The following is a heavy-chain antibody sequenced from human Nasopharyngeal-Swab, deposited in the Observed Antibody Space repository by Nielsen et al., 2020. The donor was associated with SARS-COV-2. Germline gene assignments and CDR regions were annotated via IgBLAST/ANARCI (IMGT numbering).Heavy chain of an antibody. CDR2: ISGSGGST. D-gene: IGHD1-26*01. Sequence: WIRQPPGKGLEWASAISGSGGSTYYADSVKGRFTISRDNSKNTLYLQMNSLRAEDAAVYYCARNPGAFFDYWGQGTLVTVSS. CDR3: ARNPGAFFDY. V-gene: IGHV3-23*01. J-gene: IGHJ4*02.